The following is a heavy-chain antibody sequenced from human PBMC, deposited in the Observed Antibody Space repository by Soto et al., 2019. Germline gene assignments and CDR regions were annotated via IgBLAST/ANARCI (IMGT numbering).Heavy chain of an antibody. J-gene: IGHJ6*02. D-gene: IGHD5-18*01. V-gene: IGHV4-59*08. Sequence: SETLSLTCTVSGGSISSYYWSWIRQPPGKGLEWIGYIYYSGSTNYNPSLKSRVTISVDTSKNQFSLKLSSVTAADTAVYYCARRSIYSYGYYYYGMDVWGQGTTVTVSS. CDR2: IYYSGST. CDR3: ARRSIYSYGYYYYGMDV. CDR1: GGSISSYY.